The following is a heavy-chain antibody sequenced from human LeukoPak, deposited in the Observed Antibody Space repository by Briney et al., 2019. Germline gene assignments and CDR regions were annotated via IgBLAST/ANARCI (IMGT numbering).Heavy chain of an antibody. J-gene: IGHJ6*03. V-gene: IGHV4-34*01. CDR3: ARGAIYYYDSSGYYPLYYYYYMDV. CDR2: ISHSGST. D-gene: IGHD3-22*01. CDR1: GGSFSGYY. Sequence: SETLSLTCAVYGGSFSGYYWSWIRQPPGKGLEWIGEISHSGSTNYNPSLKSRVTISVDTSKNQFSLKLSSVTAADTAVYYCARGAIYYYDSSGYYPLYYYYYMDVWGKGTTVTVSS.